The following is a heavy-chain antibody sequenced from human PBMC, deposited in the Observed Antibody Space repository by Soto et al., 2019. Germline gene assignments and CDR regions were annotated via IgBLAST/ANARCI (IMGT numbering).Heavy chain of an antibody. CDR3: ARDWGISAHLDY. D-gene: IGHD3-16*01. V-gene: IGHV3-33*01. CDR1: GFTFSSYG. Sequence: PGGSLRLSSAASGFTFSSYGMHWVRQAPGKGLEWVAVIWYDGSNKYYADSVKGRFTISRDNSKNTLYLQMNSLRAEDTAVYYCARDWGISAHLDYWGQGTLVTVSS. J-gene: IGHJ4*02. CDR2: IWYDGSNK.